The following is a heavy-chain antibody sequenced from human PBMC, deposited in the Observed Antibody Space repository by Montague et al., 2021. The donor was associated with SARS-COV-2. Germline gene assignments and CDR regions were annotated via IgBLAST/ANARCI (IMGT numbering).Heavy chain of an antibody. CDR2: IKEDGSVR. J-gene: IGHJ4*02. V-gene: IGHV3-7*01. CDR3: SSGDFFDY. D-gene: IGHD3-16*01. Sequence: SLRLSCAASGFTFSSQWMSWVRQAPGKGLEWVANIKEDGSVRQYAASVKGRFTIPRDNAKNSLVLQMNSLRVEDTAFYYCSSGDFFDYWGQGTLVTVSS. CDR1: GFTFSSQW.